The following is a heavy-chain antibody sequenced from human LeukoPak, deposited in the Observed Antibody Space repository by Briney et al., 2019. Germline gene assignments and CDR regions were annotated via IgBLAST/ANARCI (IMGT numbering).Heavy chain of an antibody. Sequence: GGSLRLSCAASGFTFSSYWMHWVRQAPGKGLVWVSRIDSGVSSTIYADSVKGRFTISRDNAKNTLYLQMNGLRAEDTAVYYCTRGRYYFDYWGQGALVTVSS. D-gene: IGHD4-17*01. CDR3: TRGRYYFDY. V-gene: IGHV3-74*01. CDR1: GFTFSSYW. J-gene: IGHJ4*02. CDR2: IDSGVSST.